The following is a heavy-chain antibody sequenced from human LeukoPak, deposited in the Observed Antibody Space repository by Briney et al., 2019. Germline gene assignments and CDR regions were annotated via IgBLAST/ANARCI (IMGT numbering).Heavy chain of an antibody. J-gene: IGHJ3*02. Sequence: PSETLSLTCTVSGGSISSSSYYWGWIRQPPGTGLEWIGSIYYSGSTYYNPSLKSRVTISVDTSKNKFSLKLSSVTAADTAVYYCARDKAHYYGSGSYYSHAFDIWGQGTMVTVSS. V-gene: IGHV4-39*07. CDR2: IYYSGST. CDR3: ARDKAHYYGSGSYYSHAFDI. D-gene: IGHD3-10*01. CDR1: GGSISSSSYY.